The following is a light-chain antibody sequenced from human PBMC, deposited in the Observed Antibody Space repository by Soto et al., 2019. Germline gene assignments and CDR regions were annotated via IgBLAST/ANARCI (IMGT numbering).Light chain of an antibody. Sequence: DIVMTQSPDSLAVSLGERATINCKSSQSVLYSSNNKNYLAWYQQKPGQPPKLLIYWASTRESGVPDRFSGSGSGTDFTLTISCLQAEDVAVYYCQQYYSTPYTFGQGTKVEIK. J-gene: IGKJ2*01. V-gene: IGKV4-1*01. CDR3: QQYYSTPYT. CDR1: QSVLYSSNNKNY. CDR2: WAS.